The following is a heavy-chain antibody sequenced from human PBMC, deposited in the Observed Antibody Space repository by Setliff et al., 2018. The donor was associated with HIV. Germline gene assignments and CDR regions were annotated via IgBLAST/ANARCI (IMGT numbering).Heavy chain of an antibody. Sequence: KVSCKASGGTFSSYAISWVRQAPGQGLEWMGGIIPISGTANYAQNFQGRVTITTDESTSTAYMELSSLRSEDTAVYYCARAGGSGSYYLSWYYGMDVWGQGTTVTVSS. CDR3: ARAGGSGSYYLSWYYGMDV. CDR1: GGTFSSYA. J-gene: IGHJ6*02. D-gene: IGHD3-10*01. CDR2: IIPISGTA. V-gene: IGHV1-69*05.